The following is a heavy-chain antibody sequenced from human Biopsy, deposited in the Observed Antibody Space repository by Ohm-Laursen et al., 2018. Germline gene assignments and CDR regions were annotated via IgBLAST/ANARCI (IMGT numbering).Heavy chain of an antibody. CDR1: GGSIRSNGFY. CDR2: ISYRGTT. J-gene: IGHJ5*02. D-gene: IGHD3-22*01. Sequence: SETLSLTCTVSGGSIRSNGFYWGWIRQPPGKGLEWIGSISYRGTTSYNPSLKSRVAISVDTSKNQLSLSLNSVTAADTAVYYRARDYDTSGYYYVSWGQGTLVTVSS. V-gene: IGHV4-39*01. CDR3: ARDYDTSGYYYVS.